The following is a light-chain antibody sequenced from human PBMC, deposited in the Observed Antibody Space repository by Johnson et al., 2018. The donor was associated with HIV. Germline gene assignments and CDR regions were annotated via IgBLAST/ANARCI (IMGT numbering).Light chain of an antibody. J-gene: IGLJ1*01. V-gene: IGLV1-51*02. CDR2: ETY. CDR3: GTWDSSLSALYV. Sequence: QSVLTQPPSVSAAPGQKVTISCSGSSSNIGNNYVSWFQQLPGTAPKLLIYETYKRPSGIPDRFSASKSGTSATLDITGLQTGDEADYYCGTWDSSLSALYVLGTGTKVTVL. CDR1: SSNIGNNY.